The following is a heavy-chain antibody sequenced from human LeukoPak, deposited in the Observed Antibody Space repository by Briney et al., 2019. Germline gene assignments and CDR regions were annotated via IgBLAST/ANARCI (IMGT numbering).Heavy chain of an antibody. V-gene: IGHV4-4*07. Sequence: PSETLSLTCTVSGGSISSYYRSWVRQPAGKGLEWIGRIYTSGSTNYNPSLKSRVSMSVDTSKNQFTLQLSSVTAAATAVYCWGRISVATTDGMDVWGQGTTVTVSS. J-gene: IGHJ6*02. CDR3: GRISVATTDGMDV. CDR2: IYTSGST. CDR1: GGSISSYY. D-gene: IGHD5-12*01.